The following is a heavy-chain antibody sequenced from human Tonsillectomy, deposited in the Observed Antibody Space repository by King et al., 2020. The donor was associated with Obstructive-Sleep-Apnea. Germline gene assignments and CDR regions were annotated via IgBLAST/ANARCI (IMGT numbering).Heavy chain of an antibody. CDR3: ARDEED. CDR2: VSYDGSNK. V-gene: IGHV3-30-3*01. J-gene: IGHJ4*02. Sequence: VQLVESGGGVVQPGRSLRLSCAASGCTFSSYAMHWVRQAPGKGLGWVAGVSYDGSNKYYSDSVKGRFTISRDNSKNTLYLQMNSLRPEDTAVYYCARDEEDWGQGTLVTVSS. CDR1: GCTFSSYA.